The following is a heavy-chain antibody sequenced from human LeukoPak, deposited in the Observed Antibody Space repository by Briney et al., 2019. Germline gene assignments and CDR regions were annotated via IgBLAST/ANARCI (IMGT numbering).Heavy chain of an antibody. D-gene: IGHD3-10*01. Sequence: SETLSLTCAVYGGSFSGYYWSWIRQPPGKGLEWIGEINHSGSTNYIPSLKSRVTISVDTSKNQFSLKLSSVTAADTAVYYCASHTSGVFDYWGQGTLVTVSS. CDR2: INHSGST. J-gene: IGHJ4*02. CDR1: GGSFSGYY. CDR3: ASHTSGVFDY. V-gene: IGHV4-34*01.